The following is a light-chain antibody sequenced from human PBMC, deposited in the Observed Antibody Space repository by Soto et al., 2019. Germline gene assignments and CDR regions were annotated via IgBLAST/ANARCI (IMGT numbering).Light chain of an antibody. J-gene: IGKJ4*01. CDR3: QQYDNLPLT. V-gene: IGKV1-5*03. CDR1: ESASKW. Sequence: DIQMTQSPSALSASVGDRVTITCRASESASKWVAWYQQKPGRSPTLLIYKASTLQSGVPSRFSGNGSGTDFTFTISSLQPEDIATYYCQQYDNLPLTFGGGTKVDI. CDR2: KAS.